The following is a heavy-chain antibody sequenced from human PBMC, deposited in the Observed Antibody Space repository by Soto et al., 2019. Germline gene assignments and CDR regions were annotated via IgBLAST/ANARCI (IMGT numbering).Heavy chain of an antibody. Sequence: PGGSLRLSCVASGFAFNTYVMHWARQAPGKGLEWVAVIWYDGSNEKYADAVKGRFTIYRDNSKNTLYLQMNSLRAEDTAVYYCTREMRGDYASDYWGQGTLVTVSS. CDR1: GFAFNTYV. J-gene: IGHJ4*02. CDR2: IWYDGSNE. D-gene: IGHD4-17*01. CDR3: TREMRGDYASDY. V-gene: IGHV3-33*01.